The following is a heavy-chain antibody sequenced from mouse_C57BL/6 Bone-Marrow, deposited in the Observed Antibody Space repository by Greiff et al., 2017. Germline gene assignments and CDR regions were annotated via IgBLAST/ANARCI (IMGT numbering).Heavy chain of an antibody. CDR3: ARTYGSSYFDY. D-gene: IGHD1-1*01. CDR2: IYPRDGST. CDR1: GYTFTSYD. J-gene: IGHJ2*01. V-gene: IGHV1-85*01. Sequence: VMLVESGPELVKPGASVQLSCKASGYTFTSYDINWVKQRPGQGLEWSGWIYPRDGSTKYNEKFKGKATSTVDTSSSTAYMELHSLTSEDSAVYFCARTYGSSYFDYWGQGTTLTVSS.